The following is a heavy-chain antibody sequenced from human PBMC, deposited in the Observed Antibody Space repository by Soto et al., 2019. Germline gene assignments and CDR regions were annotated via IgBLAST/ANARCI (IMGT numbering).Heavy chain of an antibody. CDR3: ARTNCYLSCYFLDA. CDR2: INPKSGST. J-gene: IGHJ5*02. Sequence: ASVQVSCKASGYTVTSYYTHWVRQAPGQGLEWMGTINPKSGSTSYAQKFQGRVTMTRDTSTNTLYMELTSLTSGDTAVYYCARTNCYLSCYFLDAWGQVTLVTVSS. D-gene: IGHD3-22*01. CDR1: GYTVTSYY. V-gene: IGHV1-46*01.